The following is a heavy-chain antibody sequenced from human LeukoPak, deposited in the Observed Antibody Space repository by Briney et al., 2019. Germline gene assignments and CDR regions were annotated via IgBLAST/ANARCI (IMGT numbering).Heavy chain of an antibody. CDR3: TTKLTDYDFWSGYSSLDV. V-gene: IGHV3-15*01. Sequence: GGSLRLSCAASGFTFSNAWMSWVRQAPGKGLEWVGRIKSKTDGGTTDYAAPVKGRFTISRDDSKNTLYLQMNSLKTEDTAVYYCTTKLTDYDFWSGYSSLDVWGKGTTVTVSS. J-gene: IGHJ6*04. D-gene: IGHD3-3*01. CDR1: GFTFSNAW. CDR2: IKSKTDGGTT.